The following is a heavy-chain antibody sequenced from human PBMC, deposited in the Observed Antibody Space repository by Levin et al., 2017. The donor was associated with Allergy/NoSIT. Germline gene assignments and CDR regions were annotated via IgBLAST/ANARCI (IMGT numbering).Heavy chain of an antibody. V-gene: IGHV3-30*18. CDR2: ISYDGSNK. J-gene: IGHJ3*02. CDR1: GFTFSSYG. Sequence: LSLTCAASGFTFSSYGMHWVRQAPGKGLEWVAVISYDGSNKYYADSVKGRFTISRDNSKNTLYLQMNSLRAEDTAVYYCAKDLRGSGSFGAFDIWGQGTMVTVSS. D-gene: IGHD3-10*01. CDR3: AKDLRGSGSFGAFDI.